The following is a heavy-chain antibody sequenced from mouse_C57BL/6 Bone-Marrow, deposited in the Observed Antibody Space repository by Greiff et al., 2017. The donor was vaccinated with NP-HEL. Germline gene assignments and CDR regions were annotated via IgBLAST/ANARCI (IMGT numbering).Heavy chain of an antibody. CDR2: IDPENGDT. D-gene: IGHD1-1*01. J-gene: IGHJ1*03. CDR1: GFNIKDDY. V-gene: IGHV14-4*01. Sequence: EVKLMESGAELVRPGASVKLSCTASGFNIKDDYMHWVKQRPEQGLEWIGWIDPENGDTEYASKFQGKATITADTSSNTAYLQLSSLTSEDTAVYYCTTRLLRQYPRYFDVWGTGTTVTVSS. CDR3: TTRLLRQYPRYFDV.